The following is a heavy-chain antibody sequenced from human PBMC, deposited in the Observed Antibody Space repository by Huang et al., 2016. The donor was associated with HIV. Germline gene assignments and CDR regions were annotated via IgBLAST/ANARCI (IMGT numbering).Heavy chain of an antibody. D-gene: IGHD6-13*01. CDR3: VKDRGQQLSPFDS. J-gene: IGHJ4*02. CDR1: GFSLDSFN. Sequence: EVQLVDSGGGLVKPGGSLRLSCAASGFSLDSFNMFWVRQTPAKGLEWVAVISPSSSFIEYADSVKGRFSISRDNAKNSLYLQMNSLRGEDTAVYYCVKDRGQQLSPFDSWGQGTLVTVSS. V-gene: IGHV3-21*01. CDR2: ISPSSSFI.